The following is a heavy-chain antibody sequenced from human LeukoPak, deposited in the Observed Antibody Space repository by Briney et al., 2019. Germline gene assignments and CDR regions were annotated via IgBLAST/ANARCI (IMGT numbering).Heavy chain of an antibody. CDR2: INPNSGGT. V-gene: IGHV1-2*02. J-gene: IGHJ1*01. D-gene: IGHD1-26*01. Sequence: ASVKVSCKASGYTFTGYYMHWERQAPGQGLEWMGWINPNSGGTNYAQKFQGRVTMTRDTSISTAYMELSRLRSDDTAVYYCARPSDSGSYPTEYFQHWGQGTLVTVSS. CDR1: GYTFTGYY. CDR3: ARPSDSGSYPTEYFQH.